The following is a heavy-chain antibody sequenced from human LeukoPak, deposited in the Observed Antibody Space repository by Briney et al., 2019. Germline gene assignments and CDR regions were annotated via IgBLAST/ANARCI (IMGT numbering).Heavy chain of an antibody. CDR1: TLTFNTYA. Sequence: GGPLRLSCVASTLTFNTYAWSWVRRAPGKGLEWVSAISNNGGYTYYADSVQGRFTISRDNSKSTLCLQMNSLRAEDTAVYYCAKQLGYCSDGSCYFPYWGQGTLVTVSS. J-gene: IGHJ4*02. V-gene: IGHV3-23*01. CDR3: AKQLGYCSDGSCYFPY. D-gene: IGHD2-15*01. CDR2: ISNNGGYT.